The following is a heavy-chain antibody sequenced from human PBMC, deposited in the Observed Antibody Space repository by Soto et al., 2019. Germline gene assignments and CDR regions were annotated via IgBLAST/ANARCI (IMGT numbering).Heavy chain of an antibody. D-gene: IGHD1-26*01. Sequence: EVQLLESGGGLVQPGGSLRLSCAASGFTFSSYAMSWVRQAPGKGLEWVSGISGSGDIRYYADSVKGRFTISRDNSKNTLYLQMNSLRAEDTAVYSCAKDLQWELLSFFDYWGLGTLVTVSS. CDR3: AKDLQWELLSFFDY. CDR2: ISGSGDIR. CDR1: GFTFSSYA. V-gene: IGHV3-23*01. J-gene: IGHJ4*02.